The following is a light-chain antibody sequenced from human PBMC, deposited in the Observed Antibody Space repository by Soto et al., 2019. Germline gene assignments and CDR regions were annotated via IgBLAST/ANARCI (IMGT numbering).Light chain of an antibody. CDR3: SSYTSSSIDYV. V-gene: IGLV2-14*01. Sequence: QSALTQPASVSGSPGQSITISCTGTSNDVGGYNYVSWYQQHPGKAPKLMIYEVSNRPSGVPNRFSGSKSGNTASLTISGLQAEDEADYYCSSYTSSSIDYVFGTGTKLTVL. J-gene: IGLJ1*01. CDR2: EVS. CDR1: SNDVGGYNY.